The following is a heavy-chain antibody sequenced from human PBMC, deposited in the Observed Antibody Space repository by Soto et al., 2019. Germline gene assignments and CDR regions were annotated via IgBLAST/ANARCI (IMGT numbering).Heavy chain of an antibody. CDR2: ISSSSSTI. Sequence: EVQLAESGGGLVQPGGSLRRSCAASGFTFSSYSMNWVRQAPGKGLEWVSYISSSSSTIYYADSVKGRFTISRDNAKNSLYLQMNSLRDEDTAVYYCARYVLRFLEWSFDAFHIWGQGNMVTVSS. CDR1: GFTFSSYS. V-gene: IGHV3-48*02. D-gene: IGHD3-3*01. J-gene: IGHJ3*02. CDR3: ARYVLRFLEWSFDAFHI.